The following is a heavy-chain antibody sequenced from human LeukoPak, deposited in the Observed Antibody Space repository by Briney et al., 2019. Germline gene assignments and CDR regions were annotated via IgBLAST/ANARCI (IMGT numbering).Heavy chain of an antibody. J-gene: IGHJ1*01. Sequence: GGSLRLSCAACGFTFSTSCMHWVRQAPGKGLVWVSRIKSDGSTNYADSVKGRFTISRDNAKNTLSLQMNSLRPEDTGVYYCARAPSEIGGYYPEYFRHWDQGTLVTVSS. CDR3: ARAPSEIGGYYPEYFRH. CDR2: IKSDGST. CDR1: GFTFSTSC. V-gene: IGHV3-74*01. D-gene: IGHD3-22*01.